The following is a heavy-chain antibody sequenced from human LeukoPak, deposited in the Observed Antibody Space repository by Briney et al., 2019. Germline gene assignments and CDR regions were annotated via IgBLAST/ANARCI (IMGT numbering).Heavy chain of an antibody. V-gene: IGHV4-30-4*01. D-gene: IGHD2-2*01. J-gene: IGHJ4*02. CDR1: GGSISSGDYY. Sequence: PSETLSLTCTVSGGSISSGDYYWSWIRQPPGKGLEWFGYIYYSGSTYYNPSLKSRVTISVDTSKNQFSLKLSSVTAADTAVYYCASFCSSTSCYGGYWGQGTLVTVSS. CDR3: ASFCSSTSCYGGY. CDR2: IYYSGST.